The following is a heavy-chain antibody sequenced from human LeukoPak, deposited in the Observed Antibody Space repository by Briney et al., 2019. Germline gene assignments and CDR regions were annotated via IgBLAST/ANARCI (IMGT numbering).Heavy chain of an antibody. V-gene: IGHV3-21*01. CDR2: ISSSRSYI. J-gene: IGHJ4*02. CDR1: GFTFSSYS. D-gene: IGHD2-21*02. CDR3: ARDQHCGADCPIDY. Sequence: RGGSLRLSCAASGFTFSSYSMNWVRQAPGKGLEWVSSISSSRSYIYYADSVKGRFTISRDNAKNSLYLQMNSLRAEDTAVYYCARDQHCGADCPIDYWGQGTLVTVSS.